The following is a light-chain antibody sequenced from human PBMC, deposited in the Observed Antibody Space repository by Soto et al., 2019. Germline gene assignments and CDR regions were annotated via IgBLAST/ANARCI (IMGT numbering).Light chain of an antibody. V-gene: IGKV3-20*01. CDR3: QHFGGTTFT. Sequence: IVFAQSSGTLSLSPGEGATLSFRASQSVSSSYIAWYQQRPGQTPSLLIYGASTRATGIPDRFSGSGSGTHFTLTSSRLEPGDFAVYYCQHFGGTTFTFGQGTRLEIK. J-gene: IGKJ5*01. CDR2: GAS. CDR1: QSVSSSY.